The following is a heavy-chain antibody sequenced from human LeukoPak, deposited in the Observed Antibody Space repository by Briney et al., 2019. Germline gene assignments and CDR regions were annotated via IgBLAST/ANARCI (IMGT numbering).Heavy chain of an antibody. J-gene: IGHJ4*02. CDR2: IYYSGST. CDR1: GGSISSGGYY. D-gene: IGHD3-22*01. Sequence: PSQTPSLTCTVSGGSISSGGYYWSWIRQHPGKGLEWIGYIYYSGSTYYNPSLKSRVTISVDTSKNQFSLKLSSVTAADTAVYYCASGGGQGDSSGYYVDYWGQGTLVTVSS. V-gene: IGHV4-31*03. CDR3: ASGGGQGDSSGYYVDY.